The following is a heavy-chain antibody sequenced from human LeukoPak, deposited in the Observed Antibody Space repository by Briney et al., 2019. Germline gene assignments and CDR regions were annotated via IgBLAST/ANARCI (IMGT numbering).Heavy chain of an antibody. CDR1: GFTFISNW. D-gene: IGHD6-19*01. V-gene: IGHV3-74*01. J-gene: IGHJ4*02. CDR3: AAFDYSIGLPTN. CDR2: INTDGSST. Sequence: GSLRLSCAASGFTFISNWMNWVRQAPGKGLVWVSRINTDGSSTSYADSVKGRFTISRDNAKNTLYLQMNSLRAEDTAVYYCAAFDYSIGLPTNWGQGTLVTVSS.